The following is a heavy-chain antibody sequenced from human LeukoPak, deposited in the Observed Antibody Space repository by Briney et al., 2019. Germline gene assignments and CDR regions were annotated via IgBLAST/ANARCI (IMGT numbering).Heavy chain of an antibody. Sequence: ASVKVSCVVSGYTLTELSMHWVRQAPGKGLEWIGGFDPEDGETIYAQKFQGRVTMTEDTSTDTAYMELSSLRSEDTAVYYCATGEVDTAIGYYYGMDVWGQGTTVTVSS. CDR3: ATGEVDTAIGYYYGMDV. J-gene: IGHJ6*02. CDR1: GYTLTELS. V-gene: IGHV1-24*01. CDR2: FDPEDGET. D-gene: IGHD5-18*01.